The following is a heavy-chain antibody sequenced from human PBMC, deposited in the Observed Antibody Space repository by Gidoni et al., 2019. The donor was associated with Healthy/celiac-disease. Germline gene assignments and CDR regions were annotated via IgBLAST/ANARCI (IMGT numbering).Heavy chain of an antibody. V-gene: IGHV3-49*04. CDR3: TRGSIVGATFDY. Sequence: EVQLVESGGGLVQPGRSLRLSCTASGFTFGDYAMSVVREATGQGLEWLGFIRSKAYGGTTEYAASVKGRFTISRDDSNSIAYLQMNSLKTEDTAVYYCTRGSIVGATFDYWGQGTLVTVSS. J-gene: IGHJ4*02. D-gene: IGHD1-26*01. CDR2: IRSKAYGGTT. CDR1: GFTFGDYA.